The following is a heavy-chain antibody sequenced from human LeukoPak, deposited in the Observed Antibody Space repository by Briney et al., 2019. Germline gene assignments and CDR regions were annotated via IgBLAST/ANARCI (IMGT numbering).Heavy chain of an antibody. CDR3: ARRDTASIGYYYYYYMDV. V-gene: IGHV4-4*07. Sequence: SETLSLTCTVSGGSINNYYWSWIRQPAGKGLEWIGRIHTSGSTTYNPSLKSRVTMSVDTSKNQFSLNLSSVTAADTAVYYCARRDTASIGYYYYYYMDVWGKGTTVTVSS. CDR1: GGSINNYY. CDR2: IHTSGST. D-gene: IGHD5-18*01. J-gene: IGHJ6*03.